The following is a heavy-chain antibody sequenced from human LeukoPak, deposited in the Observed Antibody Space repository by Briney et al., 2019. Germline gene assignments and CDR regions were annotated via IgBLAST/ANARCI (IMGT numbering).Heavy chain of an antibody. CDR2: IGGDGVA. V-gene: IGHV3-69-1*01. CDR1: GFIFTNHP. D-gene: IGHD2-2*02. J-gene: IGHJ4*02. CDR3: AKDRANWAIDD. Sequence: GGSLRLPCAASGFIFTNHPMNWVRQAPGKGLEWVSYIGGDGVAFYADSVKGRFTMSKDDARKSLYLQMSSLRVEDTALYYCAKDRANWAIDDWGQGTQVTVPS.